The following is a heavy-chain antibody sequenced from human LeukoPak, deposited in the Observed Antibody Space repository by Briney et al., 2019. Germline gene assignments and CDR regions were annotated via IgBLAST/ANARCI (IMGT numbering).Heavy chain of an antibody. CDR2: ISGDGGST. D-gene: IGHD3-16*02. CDR3: AKDISDDYVWGSYRPRQIYYFDY. CDR1: GFTFDDYA. J-gene: IGHJ4*02. Sequence: GGSLRLSCAASGFTFDDYAMHWVRQAPGNGLEWVSLISGDGGSTYYADSVKGRFTIFRDNSKNSLYLQMNSLRTEDTALYYCAKDISDDYVWGSYRPRQIYYFDYWGQGTLVTVSS. V-gene: IGHV3-43*02.